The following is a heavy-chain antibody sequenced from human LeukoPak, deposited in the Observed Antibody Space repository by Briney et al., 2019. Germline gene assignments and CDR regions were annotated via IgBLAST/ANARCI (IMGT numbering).Heavy chain of an antibody. CDR1: GGSISSSNW. Sequence: SETLSLTCAVSGGSISSSNWWSWVRQPPGKGLEWIGEIYHSGSTNYNPSLKSRVTISVDKSKNQLSLKLSSVTAADTAVYYCARAPITMVRGVMGTIITLDYWGQGTLVTVSS. D-gene: IGHD3-10*01. CDR2: IYHSGST. V-gene: IGHV4-4*02. CDR3: ARAPITMVRGVMGTIITLDY. J-gene: IGHJ4*02.